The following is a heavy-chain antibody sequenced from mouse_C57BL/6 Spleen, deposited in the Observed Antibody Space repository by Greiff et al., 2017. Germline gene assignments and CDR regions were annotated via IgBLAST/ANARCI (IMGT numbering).Heavy chain of an antibody. Sequence: QVQLQQPGAELVMPGASVKLSCKASGYTFTSYWMHWVKQRPGQGLEWIGEIDPSDSYTNYNQKFKGKSTLTVDKSSSTAYMQLSSLTAEDSAVYYCAREWNYYGSDYWGQGTTLTVSS. J-gene: IGHJ2*01. CDR3: AREWNYYGSDY. V-gene: IGHV1-69*01. CDR2: IDPSDSYT. D-gene: IGHD1-1*01. CDR1: GYTFTSYW.